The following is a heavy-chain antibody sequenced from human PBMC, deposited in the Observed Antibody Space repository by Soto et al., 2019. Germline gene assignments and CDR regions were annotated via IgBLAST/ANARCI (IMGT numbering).Heavy chain of an antibody. J-gene: IGHJ6*02. Sequence: GGSLRLSCAASGFTVSSNYMSWVRQAPGKGLEWVSVIYSGGSTYYADSVKGRFTISRDNSKNTLYLQMNSLRAEDTAVYYCARSSYYDFWSGYSNGMDVWGQGTTVTVS. CDR2: IYSGGST. V-gene: IGHV3-53*01. D-gene: IGHD3-3*01. CDR3: ARSSYYDFWSGYSNGMDV. CDR1: GFTVSSNY.